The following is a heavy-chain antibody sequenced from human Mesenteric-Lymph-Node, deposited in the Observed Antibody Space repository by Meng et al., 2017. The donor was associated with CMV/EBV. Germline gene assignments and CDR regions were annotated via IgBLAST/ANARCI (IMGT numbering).Heavy chain of an antibody. V-gene: IGHV3-7*01. CDR2: IKQDGSEK. CDR3: ASDLNWVAY. Sequence: ETLSLTCAASGFTFSTYWMTWVRQAPGKGLEWVANIKQDGSEKYYVDSVKGRFTISRDNAKNSLYLQMNSLRDEDTALYYCASDLNWVAYWGQGTLVTVSS. D-gene: IGHD7-27*01. CDR1: GFTFSTYW. J-gene: IGHJ4*02.